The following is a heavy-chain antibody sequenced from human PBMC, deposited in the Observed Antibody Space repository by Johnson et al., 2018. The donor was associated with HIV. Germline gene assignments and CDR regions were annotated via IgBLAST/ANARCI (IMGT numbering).Heavy chain of an antibody. V-gene: IGHV3-30-3*01. J-gene: IGHJ1*01. CDR2: ISYDGSNK. CDR3: ARDLYSSSWAM. CDR1: GFTFSSYA. Sequence: QVQLVESGGGVVQPGRSLRLSCAASGFTFSSYAMHWVRQAPGKGLEWVAVISYDGSNKYYADSVKGRFTISRDNSKNTLYLQMNSLRAEDTAVYYCARDLYSSSWAMWG. D-gene: IGHD6-13*01.